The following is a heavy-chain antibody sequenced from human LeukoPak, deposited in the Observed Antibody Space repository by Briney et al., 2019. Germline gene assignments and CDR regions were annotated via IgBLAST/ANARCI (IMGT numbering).Heavy chain of an antibody. CDR1: GGTFSSYA. Sequence: GASVKVSCKASGGTFSSYAISWVRQAPGQGLEWMGGIIPIFGTANYAQKFQGRVTITADESTSTAYMELSSLRSEDTAVYYCARDFGDYSNYVWFDPWGQGTLVTVSS. CDR3: ARDFGDYSNYVWFDP. V-gene: IGHV1-69*13. CDR2: IIPIFGTA. D-gene: IGHD4-11*01. J-gene: IGHJ5*02.